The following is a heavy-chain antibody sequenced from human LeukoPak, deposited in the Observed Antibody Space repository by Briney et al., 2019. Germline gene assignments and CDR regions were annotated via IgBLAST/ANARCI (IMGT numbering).Heavy chain of an antibody. Sequence: KPSETLSLTCTVSGGSISKQYWTWVRQSAGKGLGWIGRIYGDGTITYNPSLRSRVTMSLDTSKNQFSLRLTSVTAADTAMYYCTRDSGTTGEVKFDPWGQGTLVTVSS. V-gene: IGHV4-4*07. CDR1: GGSISKQY. J-gene: IGHJ5*02. CDR3: TRDSGTTGEVKFDP. CDR2: IYGDGTI. D-gene: IGHD3-10*01.